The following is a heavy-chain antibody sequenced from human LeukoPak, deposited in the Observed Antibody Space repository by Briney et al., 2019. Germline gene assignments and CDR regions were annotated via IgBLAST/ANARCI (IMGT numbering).Heavy chain of an antibody. CDR2: ISSDGSNK. Sequence: GRSLRLSCAASGLSSNSCGMHWVRQAPGKGLEWVAVISSDGSNKYYADSVKGRFTISRDNSKNTLSLQMNSLRTEDTAVFYCAKGSGGSGSFYNHFDCWGQGTLVTVSS. V-gene: IGHV3-30*18. D-gene: IGHD3-10*01. CDR3: AKGSGGSGSFYNHFDC. CDR1: GLSSNSCG. J-gene: IGHJ4*02.